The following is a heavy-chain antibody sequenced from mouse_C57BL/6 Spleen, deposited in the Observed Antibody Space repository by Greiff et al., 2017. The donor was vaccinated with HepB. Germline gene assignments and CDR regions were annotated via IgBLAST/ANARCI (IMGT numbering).Heavy chain of an antibody. Sequence: DVKLVESGGGLVQPGGSLKLSCAASGFTFSDYGMAWVRQAPRKGPEWVAFISNLAYSIYYADTVTGRFTISRENAKNTLYLEMSSLRSEDTAMYYCARQGGYDGYFDYWGQGTTLTVSS. D-gene: IGHD2-3*01. V-gene: IGHV5-15*01. CDR1: GFTFSDYG. J-gene: IGHJ2*01. CDR3: ARQGGYDGYFDY. CDR2: ISNLAYSI.